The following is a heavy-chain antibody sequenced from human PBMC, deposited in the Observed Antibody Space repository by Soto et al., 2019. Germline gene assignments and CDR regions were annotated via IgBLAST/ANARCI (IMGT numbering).Heavy chain of an antibody. D-gene: IGHD3-10*01. Sequence: GGSLRLSCAASGFTFSSYSMNWVRQAPGKGLEWVSYISISGSTIYYADSVKGRFTISRDNAENSLYLQMHSLRAEDTAVYYCTRNGSRFEYWGRGTLVSVSS. V-gene: IGHV3-48*01. CDR3: TRNGSRFEY. CDR2: ISISGSTI. J-gene: IGHJ4*02. CDR1: GFTFSSYS.